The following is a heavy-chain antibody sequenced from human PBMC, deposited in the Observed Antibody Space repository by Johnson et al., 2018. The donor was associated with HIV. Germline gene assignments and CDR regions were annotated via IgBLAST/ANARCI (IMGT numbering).Heavy chain of an antibody. CDR3: AKEGSSGCYSDAFDI. CDR1: GFTFHDYA. V-gene: IGHV3-43D*03. CDR2: ISWYGGTT. J-gene: IGHJ3*02. D-gene: IGHD6-19*01. Sequence: VQLVESGGVVVQPGGSLRLSCAASGFTFHDYAMHWVRQAPGKGLEWVSLISWYGGTTHYADSVKGRFTISRDNSKNSLYLQMNSLRLEDTALYYCAKEGSSGCYSDAFDIWGQGTMVTVSS.